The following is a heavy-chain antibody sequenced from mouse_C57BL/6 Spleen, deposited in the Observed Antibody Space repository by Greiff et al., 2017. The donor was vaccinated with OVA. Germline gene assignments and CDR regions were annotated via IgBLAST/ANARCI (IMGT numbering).Heavy chain of an antibody. D-gene: IGHD4-1*01. CDR1: GFTFSNYW. Sequence: EVKVVESGGGLVQPGGSMKLSCVASGFTFSNYWMNWVRQSPEKGLEWVAQISLKCDNYATHYAESVKGRFTISRDDYKRSGYLQMNNLRTDDTGMYYCATGDWYFDVWGTGTTVTVSS. J-gene: IGHJ1*03. CDR3: ATGDWYFDV. V-gene: IGHV6-3*01. CDR2: ISLKCDNYAT.